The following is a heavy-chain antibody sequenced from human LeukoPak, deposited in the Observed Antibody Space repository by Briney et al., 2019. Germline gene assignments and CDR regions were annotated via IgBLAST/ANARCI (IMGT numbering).Heavy chain of an antibody. J-gene: IGHJ2*01. CDR2: ISWNSGDL. CDR1: GFGFGDYG. Sequence: GGSLRLSCAASGFGFGDYGMHWVRQAPGKGLEWVSGISWNSGDLDYADSVKGRFTISRDNAKNSLYLQMNSLRTDDTASYYCAKRGGSDWYFDVWGRGTLVTVSS. V-gene: IGHV3-9*01. CDR3: AKRGGSDWYFDV.